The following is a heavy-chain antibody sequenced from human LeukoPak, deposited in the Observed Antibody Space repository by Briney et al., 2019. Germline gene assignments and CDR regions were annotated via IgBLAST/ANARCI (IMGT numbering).Heavy chain of an antibody. CDR2: ISGSGGST. V-gene: IGHV3-23*01. CDR1: GFTFSSYA. D-gene: IGHD2-15*01. CDR3: AKVDIVVVVAATVHDAFDI. J-gene: IGHJ3*02. Sequence: PGGSLRLSCAACGFTFSSYAMSWVRQAPGKGMEWVSAISGSGGSTYYADSVKGRFTISRDNSKNTLYLQMNSLRAEDTAVYYCAKVDIVVVVAATVHDAFDIWGQGTMVTVSS.